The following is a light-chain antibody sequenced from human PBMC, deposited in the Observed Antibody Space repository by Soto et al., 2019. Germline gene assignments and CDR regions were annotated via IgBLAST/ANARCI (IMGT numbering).Light chain of an antibody. CDR3: RSYTSSSTWV. V-gene: IGLV2-14*01. CDR1: SSDVGGYNY. Sequence: QSVLTQPASVSGSTGQSITISCTGTSSDVGGYNYVSWYQQHPGKAPKLMIYEVSNRPSGVSNRFSGSKSGNTASLTISGLQAEDEADYYCRSYTSSSTWVFGGGTKLTVL. J-gene: IGLJ3*02. CDR2: EVS.